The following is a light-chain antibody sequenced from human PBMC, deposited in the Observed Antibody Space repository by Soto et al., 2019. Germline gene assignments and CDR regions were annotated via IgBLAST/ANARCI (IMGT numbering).Light chain of an antibody. V-gene: IGKV1-5*03. CDR1: QTISSW. Sequence: DIQMTQSPSTLSGSVGDRVTITCRASQTISSWLAWYQQKPGKAPKLLIDKASTLKSGVPSRFSGCGSGTEFTLTISSLHPDAFAPYYCQHYNSYSEAFGQGTKVDIK. CDR2: KAS. CDR3: QHYNSYSEA. J-gene: IGKJ1*01.